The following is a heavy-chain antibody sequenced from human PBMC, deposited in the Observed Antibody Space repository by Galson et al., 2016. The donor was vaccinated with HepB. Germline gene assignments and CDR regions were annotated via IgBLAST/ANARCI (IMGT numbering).Heavy chain of an antibody. Sequence: SLRLSCAASGFTFNKYGMHWVRQAPGKGLEWVAADSVHGGRKFYADAVKGRFTISRDNSNNILFLQMSSLRVDDTAVYFCAKRHEYCPPVGCSVDYWGQGTLVSVSS. V-gene: IGHV3-30*18. J-gene: IGHJ4*02. D-gene: IGHD2/OR15-2a*01. CDR2: DSVHGGRK. CDR3: AKRHEYCPPVGCSVDY. CDR1: GFTFNKYG.